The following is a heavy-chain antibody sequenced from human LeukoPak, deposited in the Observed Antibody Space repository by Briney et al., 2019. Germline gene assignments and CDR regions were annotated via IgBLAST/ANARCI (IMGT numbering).Heavy chain of an antibody. Sequence: SETLSLTCTVSGGSISSTSYYWGWIRQPPGKGLEWIGNVYYSGSTYYSSSLKSRVTISIDTSKNQFSLKLTSVTAADTAVYYCAREWWELLGYDTAEYFQHWGQGTLVTVSS. CDR2: VYYSGST. V-gene: IGHV4-39*07. D-gene: IGHD1-26*01. CDR1: GGSISSTSYY. CDR3: AREWWELLGYDTAEYFQH. J-gene: IGHJ1*01.